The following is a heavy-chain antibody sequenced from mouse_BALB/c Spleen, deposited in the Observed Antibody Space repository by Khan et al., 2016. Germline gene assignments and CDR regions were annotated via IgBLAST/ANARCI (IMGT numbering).Heavy chain of an antibody. J-gene: IGHJ2*01. CDR3: ARRGTMITYFDY. CDR2: INYSGST. CDR1: GYSITSDYA. D-gene: IGHD2-4*01. Sequence: EVQLQESGPGLVKPSQSLSLTCTVTGYSITSDYAWNWIRQFPGNKLEWMGYINYSGSTTYNPSFKSRISISRDTSKNQFFLQLNSVTTEDTATYYCARRGTMITYFDYWGQGTTLTVSS. V-gene: IGHV3-2*02.